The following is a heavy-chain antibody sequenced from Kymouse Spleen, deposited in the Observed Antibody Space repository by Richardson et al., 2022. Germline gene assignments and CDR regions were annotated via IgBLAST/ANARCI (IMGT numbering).Heavy chain of an antibody. CDR2: INHSGST. D-gene: IGHD1-7*01. CDR1: GGSFSGYY. Sequence: QVQLQQWGAGLLKPSETLSLTCAVYGGSFSGYYWSWIRQPPGKGLEWIGEINHSGSTNYNPSLKSRVTISVDTSKNQFSLKLSSVTAADTAVYYCAGITGTTYFDYWGQGTLVTVSS. V-gene: IGHV4-34*01. J-gene: IGHJ4*02. CDR3: AGITGTTYFDY.